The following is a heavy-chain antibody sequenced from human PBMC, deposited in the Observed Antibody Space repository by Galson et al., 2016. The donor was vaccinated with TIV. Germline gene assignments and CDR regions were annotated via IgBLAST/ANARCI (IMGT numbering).Heavy chain of an antibody. CDR2: IYSSGST. CDR3: VKDRHYYCSGNYYTPLDYYYYMDV. D-gene: IGHD3-10*01. J-gene: IGHJ6*03. V-gene: IGHV4-4*07. Sequence: ETLSLTCTVSGGSISNDYWSWIRQPAGKGQEWIGRIYSSGSTKYNPSLKSRVTISVDTSKNQFSLKLTSVTAADTAVYYCVKDRHYYCSGNYYTPLDYYYYMDVWGKGTTVTVSS. CDR1: GGSISNDY.